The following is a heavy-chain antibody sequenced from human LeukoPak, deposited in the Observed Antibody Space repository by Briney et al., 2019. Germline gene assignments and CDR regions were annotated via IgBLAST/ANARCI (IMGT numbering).Heavy chain of an antibody. CDR1: GDSITSGNYY. D-gene: IGHD6-19*01. V-gene: IGHV4-61*02. Sequence: SQTLSLTCTVSGDSITSGNYYWTWIRQPAGKGLEWIGRIYVSGSTNYNPSLKSRVTISVDTSKNQFSLKLSSVTAADTAVYYCARMYSSGWYASGGWFDPWGQGTLVTVSS. CDR2: IYVSGST. CDR3: ARMYSSGWYASGGWFDP. J-gene: IGHJ5*02.